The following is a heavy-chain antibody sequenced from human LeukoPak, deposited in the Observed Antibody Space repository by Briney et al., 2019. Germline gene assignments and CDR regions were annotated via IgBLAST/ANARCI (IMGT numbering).Heavy chain of an antibody. V-gene: IGHV3-30*02. CDR1: GFTFSSYG. CDR2: IPYNERNK. D-gene: IGHD3-10*01. Sequence: PGGSLRLSCAASGFTFSSYGMHWVRQAPGRGLEWVAFIPYNERNKYYADSVKGRFTISRDNSKNMVHLQMNSVRAEDTAVYYCAKDFGGSGLLWYFDLWGRGTLVIVSS. J-gene: IGHJ2*01. CDR3: AKDFGGSGLLWYFDL.